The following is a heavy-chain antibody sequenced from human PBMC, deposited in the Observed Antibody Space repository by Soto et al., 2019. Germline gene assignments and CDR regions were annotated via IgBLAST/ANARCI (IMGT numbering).Heavy chain of an antibody. D-gene: IGHD3-22*01. V-gene: IGHV3-33*01. J-gene: IGHJ4*02. CDR2: IWYDGSKK. CDR1: GFTFSSSG. CDR3: ARAPFTIYDTSGYYDY. Sequence: GGSLRLSCAASGFTFSSSGMHWVRQAPGKGLEWVAIIWYDGSKKYYADSVKGRFTISRDNSKNTVYLQMNSPRAEDTAVYYCARAPFTIYDTSGYYDYWGQGTLVTVSS.